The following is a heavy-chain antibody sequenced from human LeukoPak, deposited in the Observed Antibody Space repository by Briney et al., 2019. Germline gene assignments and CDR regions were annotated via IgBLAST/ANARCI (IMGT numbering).Heavy chain of an antibody. CDR3: ARGGYYGSGNDFRFDP. CDR1: GDSISNYY. V-gene: IGHV4-59*01. D-gene: IGHD3-10*01. CDR2: IYYSGST. Sequence: SETLSLTCAVSGDSISNYYWSWIRQPPGKGLEWIGYIYYSGSTNYKPSLKSRVTISVDTSKNQFSLKLSSVTAADTAVYYCARGGYYGSGNDFRFDPWGQGTLVTVSS. J-gene: IGHJ5*02.